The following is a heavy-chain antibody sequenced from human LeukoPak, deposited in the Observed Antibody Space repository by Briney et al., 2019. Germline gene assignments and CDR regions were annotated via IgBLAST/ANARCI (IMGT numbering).Heavy chain of an antibody. D-gene: IGHD5-18*01. CDR2: ISYDGSNE. J-gene: IGHJ6*02. CDR1: GFTFSSYA. CDR3: ARAGGYSYGYDYYYGMDV. V-gene: IGHV3-30*04. Sequence: GGSLRLSCAASGFTFSSYAMHWVRQAPGKGLEWVAVISYDGSNEYYADSVKGRFTISRDNSKNTLYLQMNSLRAEDTAVYYCARAGGYSYGYDYYYGMDVWGQGTTVTVSS.